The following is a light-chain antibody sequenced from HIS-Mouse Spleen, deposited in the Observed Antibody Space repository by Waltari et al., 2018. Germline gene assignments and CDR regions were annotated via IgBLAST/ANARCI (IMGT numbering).Light chain of an antibody. J-gene: IGKJ1*01. CDR2: VAS. Sequence: EIVMTQSPATLSVSPGERATLPCRASQSVSSNLAWYQQKPGQATRLLIYVASTRATGIPARFSGSGSGTEFTLTISSMQSEDFAVYYCQQYNNWPPWTFGQGTKVEIK. CDR1: QSVSSN. V-gene: IGKV3-15*01. CDR3: QQYNNWPPWT.